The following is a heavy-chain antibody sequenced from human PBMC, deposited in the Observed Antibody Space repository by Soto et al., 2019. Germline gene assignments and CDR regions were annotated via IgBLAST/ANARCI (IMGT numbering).Heavy chain of an antibody. CDR2: IYHSGST. Sequence: PSETLSLTCAVSGGSISSGGYSWSWIRQPPGKGLEWIGYIYHSGSTYYNPSLKSRVTISVDRSKNQFSLKLSSVTAADTAVYYCARGGYDFWSGSYYGMDVWGQGTTVTVS. CDR3: ARGGYDFWSGSYYGMDV. D-gene: IGHD3-3*01. J-gene: IGHJ6*02. CDR1: GGSISSGGYS. V-gene: IGHV4-30-2*01.